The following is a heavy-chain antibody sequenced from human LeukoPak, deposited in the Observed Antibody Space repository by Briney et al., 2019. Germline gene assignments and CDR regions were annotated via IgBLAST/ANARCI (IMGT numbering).Heavy chain of an antibody. D-gene: IGHD3-22*01. Sequence: SETLSLTCTVSGGSISSSSSYWGWIRQPPGMGLEWIGTIYYSGSTYYNPSLKSRVTISVDTSKNQFSLKLNSVTAADTAVYYCARRGPGGDSSGYYYFDYWGQGTLVTVSS. J-gene: IGHJ4*02. V-gene: IGHV4-39*01. CDR2: IYYSGST. CDR1: GGSISSSSSY. CDR3: ARRGPGGDSSGYYYFDY.